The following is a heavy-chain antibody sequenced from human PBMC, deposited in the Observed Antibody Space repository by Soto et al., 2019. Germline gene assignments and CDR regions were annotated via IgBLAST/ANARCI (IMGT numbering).Heavy chain of an antibody. CDR1: GFTFSNYA. CDR2: ISASGGST. CDR3: AKVGPWAEVKPSLYWFDP. Sequence: GGSLRLSCAASGFTFSNYAMSWVRQAPGKGLEWVSAISASGGSTYYADSVKGRFTISRDNSVDTLFLQMNSLRVEDTAVYYCAKVGPWAEVKPSLYWFDPWGQGTLVTVSS. V-gene: IGHV3-23*01. J-gene: IGHJ5*02. D-gene: IGHD3-10*01.